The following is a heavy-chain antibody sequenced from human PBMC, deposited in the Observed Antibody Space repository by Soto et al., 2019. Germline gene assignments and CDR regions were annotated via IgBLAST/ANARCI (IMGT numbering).Heavy chain of an antibody. CDR1: GGSISSGGYY. CDR3: ARQGYYGSGSYPNFDY. J-gene: IGHJ4*02. CDR2: IYYSGST. D-gene: IGHD3-10*01. Sequence: SETLSLTCTVSGGSISSGGYYWSWIRQHPGKGLEWIGYIYYSGSTYYNPSLKSRVTISVDTSKNQFSLKLSSVTAADTAVYYCARQGYYGSGSYPNFDYWGQGTLGTVSS. V-gene: IGHV4-31*03.